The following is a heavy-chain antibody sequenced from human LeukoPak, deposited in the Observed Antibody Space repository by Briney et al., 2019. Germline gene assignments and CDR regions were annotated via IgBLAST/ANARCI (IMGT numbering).Heavy chain of an antibody. CDR3: ARDMYGRSSEGNRFDP. CDR2: INPSGGHT. V-gene: IGHV1-46*01. Sequence: ASVKVSCKPSGYTFSSYHVHWVRQAPGQGLEWMGMINPSGGHTRYSQKFQGRVTMTRDVSTSTVYMELSSLISEDTAVYYCARDMYGRSSEGNRFDPWGQGTLVTASS. J-gene: IGHJ5*02. CDR1: GYTFSSYH. D-gene: IGHD6-6*01.